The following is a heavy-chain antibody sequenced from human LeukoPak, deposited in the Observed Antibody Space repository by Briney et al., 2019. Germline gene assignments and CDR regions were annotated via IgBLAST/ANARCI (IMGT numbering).Heavy chain of an antibody. CDR1: GYSFTSYW. D-gene: IGHD1-26*01. Sequence: GESLKISCKGSGYSFTSYWIGWVRQMPGKGLEWMGIIYPGDSDTRYSPSFQGQVTISADKSISTAYLQWSSLKASDTAMYYCARPRIVGATDDALDIWGQGTMVTVSS. CDR2: IYPGDSDT. CDR3: ARPRIVGATDDALDI. J-gene: IGHJ3*02. V-gene: IGHV5-51*01.